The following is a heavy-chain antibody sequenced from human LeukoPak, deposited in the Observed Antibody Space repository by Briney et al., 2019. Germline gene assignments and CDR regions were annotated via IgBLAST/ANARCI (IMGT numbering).Heavy chain of an antibody. CDR1: RFSFSDYH. CDR3: AREYYFYHMDG. CDR2: ISSRSRYI. Sequence: GGSLRLSCAASRFSFSDYHMNWVRQAPGKGLEWVSSISSRSRYIYYADSVKGRFTTSRDNTKNSLYLQMNNLRAEDTAVYYCAREYYFYHMDGWGEGTTVTVSS. J-gene: IGHJ6*03. V-gene: IGHV3-21*01.